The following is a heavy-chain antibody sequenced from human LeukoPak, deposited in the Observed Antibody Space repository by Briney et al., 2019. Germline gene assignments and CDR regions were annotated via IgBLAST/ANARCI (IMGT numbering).Heavy chain of an antibody. CDR3: ARGASQRAARPYFFYYMDD. D-gene: IGHD6-6*01. CDR1: GVSFSGYY. Sequence: SGSLSLTCAAYGVSFSGYYWSWIRQPPGKGLEWIGEINHSGSTSYNPSLKSRVITSLDTSKKQFTLKPSSLTAAATAADYYARGASQRAARPYFFYYMDDWGKGTTVAVSS. CDR2: INHSGST. J-gene: IGHJ6*03. V-gene: IGHV4-34*01.